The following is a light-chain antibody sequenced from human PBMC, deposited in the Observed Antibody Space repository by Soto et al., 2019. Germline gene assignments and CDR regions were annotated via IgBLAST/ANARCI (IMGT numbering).Light chain of an antibody. J-gene: IGLJ1*01. V-gene: IGLV2-14*01. CDR1: SSDVGAYSD. CDR3: SSYTSSRTYV. Sequence: QSVLTQPASGSGSPGQPITISCTGTSSDVGAYSDVSWYQQHPGKAPKLIFYDVSDRRSGISNRFSGSKSDNTASLTISGLQAEDEAEYYCSSYTSSRTYVFGTGTKVTVL. CDR2: DVS.